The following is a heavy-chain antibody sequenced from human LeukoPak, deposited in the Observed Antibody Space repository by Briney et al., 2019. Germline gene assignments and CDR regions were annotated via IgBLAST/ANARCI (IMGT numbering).Heavy chain of an antibody. D-gene: IGHD3-16*01. CDR2: ISAYNVNT. CDR1: RYTPTSYG. J-gene: IGHJ4*02. V-gene: IGHV1-18*01. Sequence: RAPVKVSCKAPRYTPTSYGMSCVRQAPVQRVECMGKISAYNVNTHYVHKIQGRVTMTTDTSTSTAYMDLSSLRSDDTALYYCARGGMQLWAPHYVDYWGQGTLVTVSS. CDR3: ARGGMQLWAPHYVDY.